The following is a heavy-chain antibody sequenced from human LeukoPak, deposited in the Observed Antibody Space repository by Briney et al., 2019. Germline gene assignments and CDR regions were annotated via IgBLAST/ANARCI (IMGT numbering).Heavy chain of an antibody. CDR1: GFTFSSYE. V-gene: IGHV3-48*03. D-gene: IGHD5-24*01. Sequence: GSLRLSCAASGFTFSSYEMNWVRQAPGKGLEWVSYISSSGSTIYYADSVKGRFTISRDNSKNTLYLQMNSLRAEDTAVYYCARVSSMATVYGWFDPWGQGTLVTVSS. CDR2: ISSSGSTI. CDR3: ARVSSMATVYGWFDP. J-gene: IGHJ5*02.